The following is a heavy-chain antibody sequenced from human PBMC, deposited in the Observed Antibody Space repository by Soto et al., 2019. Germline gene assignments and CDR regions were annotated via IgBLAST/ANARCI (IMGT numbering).Heavy chain of an antibody. CDR1: GGTFSSYA. CDR3: ARWECDSSGYYYPLGGMDV. J-gene: IGHJ6*02. CDR2: IIPIFGTA. Sequence: QVQLVQSGAEVKKPGSSVKVSCKASGGTFSSYAISWVRQAPGQGLERMGGIIPIFGTANYAQKFQGRVTITADESTSTAYMELSSLRSEDTAVYYCARWECDSSGYYYPLGGMDVWGQGTTVTVSS. D-gene: IGHD3-22*01. V-gene: IGHV1-69*12.